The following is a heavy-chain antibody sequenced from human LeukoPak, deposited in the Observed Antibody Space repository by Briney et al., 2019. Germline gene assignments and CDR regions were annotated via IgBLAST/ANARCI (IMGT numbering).Heavy chain of an antibody. CDR3: ARGLRYFDWLVYGFDYYYGMDV. CDR2: IYHSGST. D-gene: IGHD3-9*01. J-gene: IGHJ6*04. CDR1: GGSISSSNW. V-gene: IGHV4-4*02. Sequence: SGTLSLTCAVSGGSISSSNWWSWVRPPPGKGLEWIGEIYHSGSTNYNPSLKSRVTISVDKSKNQFSLKLSSVTAADTAVYYCARGLRYFDWLVYGFDYYYGMDVWGKGTTVTVSS.